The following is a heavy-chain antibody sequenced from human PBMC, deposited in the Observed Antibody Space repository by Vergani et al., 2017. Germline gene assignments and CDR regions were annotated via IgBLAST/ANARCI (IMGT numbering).Heavy chain of an antibody. CDR2: IWYDGSNK. J-gene: IGHJ2*01. Sequence: QVHLVESGGGVVQPGRSLRLSCAASGFTFSTYVMHWVRQAPGKGLEWVAVIWYDGSNKFYADSVKGRFAISRDNSKNTLYLQMNSLRAEDTAVYSCARDMNDVVTAPDWYFDLWGRGTLVTVSS. CDR1: GFTFSTYV. V-gene: IGHV3-33*01. CDR3: ARDMNDVVTAPDWYFDL. D-gene: IGHD2-21*02.